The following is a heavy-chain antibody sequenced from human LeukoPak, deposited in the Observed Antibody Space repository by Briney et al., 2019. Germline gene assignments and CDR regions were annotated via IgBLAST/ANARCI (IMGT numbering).Heavy chain of an antibody. CDR2: INPDRGGT. CDR3: ARGPYDYVWGNYRYTGDAFDI. V-gene: IGHV1-2*06. Sequence: ASVKVSCTASGYTFNAYYMHWVRQAPGQGLEWMGRINPDRGGTNYAQQSQGRVTMTRDKSISTAYMELTSLRSDDTAVYYCARGPYDYVWGNYRYTGDAFDIWGHGTVVTVSS. CDR1: GYTFNAYY. D-gene: IGHD3-16*02. J-gene: IGHJ3*02.